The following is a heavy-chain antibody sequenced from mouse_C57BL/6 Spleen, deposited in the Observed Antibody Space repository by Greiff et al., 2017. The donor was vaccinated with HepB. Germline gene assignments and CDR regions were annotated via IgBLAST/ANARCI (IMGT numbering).Heavy chain of an antibody. CDR1: GYTFTSYW. CDR3: GGRGSSYWFAY. CDR2: IDPSDSYT. J-gene: IGHJ3*01. D-gene: IGHD1-1*01. Sequence: VQLQQPGAELVKPGASVKLSCKASGYTFTSYWMQWVKQRPGQGLEWIGEIDPSDSYTNYNQKFKGKATLTVDTSSSTAYMQLSSLTSEDSAVDYCGGRGSSYWFAYWGQGTLVTVSA. V-gene: IGHV1-50*01.